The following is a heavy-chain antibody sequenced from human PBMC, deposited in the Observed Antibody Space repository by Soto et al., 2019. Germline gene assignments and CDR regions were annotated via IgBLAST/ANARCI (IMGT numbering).Heavy chain of an antibody. D-gene: IGHD3-10*01. CDR3: ARDLSFGSGSYYGLDAFDI. J-gene: IGHJ3*02. V-gene: IGHV3-48*01. CDR1: GFTFSSYS. CDR2: ISSSSSTI. Sequence: PGGSLRLSCAASGFTFSSYSMNWVRQAPGKGLEWVSYISSSSSTIYYADSVKGRFTISRDNAKNSLYLQMNSLRAEDTAVYYCARDLSFGSGSYYGLDAFDIWGQGTMVTVSS.